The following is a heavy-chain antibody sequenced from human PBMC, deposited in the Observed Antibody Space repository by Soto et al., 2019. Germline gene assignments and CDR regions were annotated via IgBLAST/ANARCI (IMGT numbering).Heavy chain of an antibody. V-gene: IGHV3-33*01. D-gene: IGHD3-3*01. Sequence: QVQLVESGGGVVQPGRSLRLSCAASGFTFSSYGMHWVRQAPGKGLEWVAVIWYDGSNKYYADSVKGRFTISRDNSKNTLYLQMNSLRAEDTAVYYCARELGDMEYTFDYWGQGTLVTVSS. CDR3: ARELGDMEYTFDY. J-gene: IGHJ4*02. CDR1: GFTFSSYG. CDR2: IWYDGSNK.